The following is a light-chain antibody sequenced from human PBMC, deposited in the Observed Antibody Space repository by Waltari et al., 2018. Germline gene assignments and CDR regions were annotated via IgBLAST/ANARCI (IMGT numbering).Light chain of an antibody. CDR3: QQYDNTPFT. Sequence: DVVVTQSPDSLAVSLGERATINYKSSQNVNNKLAWYQQKPGQPPNLLIYWASTRASGVPDRFSVSGSGTDFTLTISSLQADDVAVYYCQQYDNTPFTFGPGTKVDIK. CDR1: QNVNNK. V-gene: IGKV4-1*01. J-gene: IGKJ3*01. CDR2: WAS.